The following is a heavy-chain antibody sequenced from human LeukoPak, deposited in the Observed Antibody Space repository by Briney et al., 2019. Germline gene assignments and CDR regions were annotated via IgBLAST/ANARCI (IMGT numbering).Heavy chain of an antibody. CDR1: GYSFIGYY. Sequence: ASVKVSCKGSGYSFIGYYMHWVRQAPGQGLEWMGLINPNSGGTNYTQKFQGRVTMTRDTSISTAYMELSRLRSDDTAVYFCARGFSGPTRNWFDPWGQGTRVTVSS. J-gene: IGHJ5*02. D-gene: IGHD6-25*01. CDR3: ARGFSGPTRNWFDP. V-gene: IGHV1-2*02. CDR2: INPNSGGT.